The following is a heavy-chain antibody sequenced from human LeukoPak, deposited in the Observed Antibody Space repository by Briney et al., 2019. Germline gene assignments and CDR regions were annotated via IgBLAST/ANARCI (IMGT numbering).Heavy chain of an antibody. J-gene: IGHJ5*02. CDR3: AREEMGNWFDP. D-gene: IGHD5-24*01. V-gene: IGHV1-2*02. CDR2: MNPNNGNT. CDR1: GYTFTGYY. Sequence: ASVKVSCKASGYTFTGYYMHWVRQATGQGLEWMGWMNPNNGNTGYVQKFQGRVTMTRDTSISTAYMELSRLRSDDTAVYYCAREEMGNWFDPWGQGTLVTVSS.